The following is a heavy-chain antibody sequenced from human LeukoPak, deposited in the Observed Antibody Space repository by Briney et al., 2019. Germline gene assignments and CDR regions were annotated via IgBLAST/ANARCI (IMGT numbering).Heavy chain of an antibody. CDR1: GGSTSSYY. D-gene: IGHD6-19*01. Sequence: SETLSLTCTVSGGSTSSYYWSWIRQPPGKGLEWIGYIYYSGSTNYNPSLKSRLTISKDTSKNQFSLKLSSVTAADTAVYYCARHSGAGTGFVYWGQGTLVTVSS. J-gene: IGHJ4*02. V-gene: IGHV4-59*08. CDR3: ARHSGAGTGFVY. CDR2: IYYSGST.